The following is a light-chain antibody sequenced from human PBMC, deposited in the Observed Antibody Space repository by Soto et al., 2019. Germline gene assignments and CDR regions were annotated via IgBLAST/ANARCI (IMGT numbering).Light chain of an antibody. CDR1: SSNIGVNY. V-gene: IGLV1-47*01. CDR3: AAWDGSLSGRV. Sequence: QSVLTQPPSASGTPGQRVTISCSGSSSNIGVNYVYWYQQLPGTAPKLLIYRNNQRPSGVPARFSGSKSGTSASLAISGLRSEDEADYYCAAWDGSLSGRVFGGGTKLTVL. CDR2: RNN. J-gene: IGLJ3*02.